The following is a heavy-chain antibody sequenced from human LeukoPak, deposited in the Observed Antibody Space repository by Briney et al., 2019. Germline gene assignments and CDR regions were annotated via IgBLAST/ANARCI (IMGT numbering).Heavy chain of an antibody. Sequence: GGSLRLSCAASGFTFSTYAMSWVRQAPGKGLEWVSAISGSGSSTYYADSVKGRFTISRDNSKNTLYLQMNSLGSEDTAVYYCAKSRTKYGDSLVDYWGQGTLVTVSS. D-gene: IGHD4-17*01. CDR2: ISGSGSST. V-gene: IGHV3-23*01. J-gene: IGHJ4*02. CDR3: AKSRTKYGDSLVDY. CDR1: GFTFSTYA.